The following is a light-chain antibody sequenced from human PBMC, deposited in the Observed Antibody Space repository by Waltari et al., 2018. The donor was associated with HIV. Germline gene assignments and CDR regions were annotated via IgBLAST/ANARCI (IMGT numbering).Light chain of an antibody. V-gene: IGLV2-8*01. CDR1: SSDIGGYNY. Sequence: QSALTQPPSASGSPGQSVTISCTGTSSDIGGYNYVPWYPQYPGKAPKLMIYEVSKWPSGVPDRFSGSKSGNTASLTVSGLQAEDEADYYCSSYAGSNNFVLFGGGTKLTVL. CDR2: EVS. CDR3: SSYAGSNNFVL. J-gene: IGLJ2*01.